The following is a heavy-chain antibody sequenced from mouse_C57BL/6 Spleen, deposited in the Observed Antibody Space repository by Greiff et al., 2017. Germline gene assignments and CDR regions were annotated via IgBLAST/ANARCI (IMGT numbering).Heavy chain of an antibody. V-gene: IGHV1-55*01. CDR1: GYTFTSYW. Sequence: VQLQQPGAELVKPGASVKMSCKASGYTFTSYWITWVKQRPGQGLEWIGDIYPGSGSTNYNEKFKSKATLTVDTSSSTAYMQLSSLTSEDSAVYYCARGFNYDGSSPHAMDYWGQGTSVTVSS. CDR3: ARGFNYDGSSPHAMDY. CDR2: IYPGSGST. J-gene: IGHJ4*01. D-gene: IGHD1-1*01.